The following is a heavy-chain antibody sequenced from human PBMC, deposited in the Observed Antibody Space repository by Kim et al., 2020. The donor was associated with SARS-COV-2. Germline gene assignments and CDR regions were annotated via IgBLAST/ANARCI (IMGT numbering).Heavy chain of an antibody. CDR1: GGSISSGGYY. CDR2: IYYSGST. V-gene: IGHV4-31*03. CDR3: ARAVPGPSIAAVGAFDI. J-gene: IGHJ3*02. D-gene: IGHD6-13*01. Sequence: SETLSLTCTVSGGSISSGGYYWSWIRQHPGKGLEWIGYIYYSGSTYYNPSLKSRVTISVDTSKNQFSLKLSSVTAADTAVYYCARAVPGPSIAAVGAFDIWGQGTMVTVSS.